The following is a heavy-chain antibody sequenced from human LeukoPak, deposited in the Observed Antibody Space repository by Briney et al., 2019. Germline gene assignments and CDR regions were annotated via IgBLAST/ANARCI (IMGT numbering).Heavy chain of an antibody. CDR3: AREYYDSSGLKYAFDV. CDR2: IDPDGGGT. Sequence: ASVKVSCKASGYSFTDYYLHRVRQAPGQGLEWVGCIDPDGGGTKFAQKFQGGVTMTTDTSISTAYMELSRLRFDDTAVYYCAREYYDSSGLKYAFDVWGQGTVVTVSS. V-gene: IGHV1-2*02. CDR1: GYSFTDYY. J-gene: IGHJ3*01. D-gene: IGHD3-22*01.